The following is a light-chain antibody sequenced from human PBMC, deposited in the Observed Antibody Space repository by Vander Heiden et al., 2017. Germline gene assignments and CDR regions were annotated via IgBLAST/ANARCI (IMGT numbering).Light chain of an antibody. CDR3: QQGSNLT. CDR1: QSVSSY. CDR2: DAS. V-gene: IGKV3-11*01. Sequence: EIVLTQSPATLSLSPGERATLSCRASQSVSSYLAWYQQKPGQAPRLLIYDASNRDTGIQGRFRASAAGTDFTLTISSREHENFEGYDCQQGSNLTFGDGTKVDIK. J-gene: IGKJ3*01.